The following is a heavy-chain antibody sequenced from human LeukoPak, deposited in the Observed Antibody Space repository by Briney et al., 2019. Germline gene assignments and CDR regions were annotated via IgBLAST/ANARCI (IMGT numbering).Heavy chain of an antibody. V-gene: IGHV4-38-2*01. J-gene: IGHJ6*03. Sequence: PSETLSLTCAVSGYSISSGYYWGWIRQPPGKGLEWIGSIYHSGSTYYNPSLKSRVTISVDTSKNQFSLKLTSVTAADTAVYYCARLEVLLYYYYYIDVWDRGTTVTVSS. D-gene: IGHD3-10*01. CDR2: IYHSGST. CDR1: GYSISSGYY. CDR3: ARLEVLLYYYYYIDV.